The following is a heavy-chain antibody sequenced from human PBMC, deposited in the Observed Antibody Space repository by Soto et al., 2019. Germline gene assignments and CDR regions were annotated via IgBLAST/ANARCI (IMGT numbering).Heavy chain of an antibody. V-gene: IGHV3-23*01. J-gene: IGHJ6*02. CDR1: GLDFSSEV. D-gene: IGHD1-26*01. Sequence: PGESLKISCAASGLDFSSEVMCWVRQAPGKGLEWVSSISGSGRTIYHADSMRGRFAISRDNSKNSLYLQLNNLRVDDTAVYYCAKVGPSYYYSMDVWGQGTTVTVSS. CDR3: AKVGPSYYYSMDV. CDR2: ISGSGRTI.